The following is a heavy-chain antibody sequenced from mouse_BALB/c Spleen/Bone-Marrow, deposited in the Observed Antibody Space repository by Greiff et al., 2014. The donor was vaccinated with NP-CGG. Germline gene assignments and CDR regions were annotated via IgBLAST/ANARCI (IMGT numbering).Heavy chain of an antibody. CDR1: GYAFSSYW. CDR3: ARTPWFAY. CDR2: IYPGDGDT. V-gene: IGHV1-80*01. Sequence: VQLQESGAELVRPGSSVKISCKASGYAFSSYWMNWVRQRPGQGLEWIGQIYPGDGDTNYNGKFKGKATLTADRSSSTAYTQLSSLTSEDSAVYFCARTPWFAYWGQGTLVTVSA. J-gene: IGHJ3*01.